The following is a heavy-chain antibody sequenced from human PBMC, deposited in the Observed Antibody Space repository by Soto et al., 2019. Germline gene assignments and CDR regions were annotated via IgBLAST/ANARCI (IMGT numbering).Heavy chain of an antibody. CDR3: VRDVWQQSPCDV. V-gene: IGHV1-18*01. Sequence: QVQLVQSGAEVKEFGASVKVSCKASGYTFVSHGISWVRQAPGQVFEWMGWISADNDNGNSAQKLQDRVTMTIETSTNTAYMELRNLTSDDTALYYWVRDVWQQSPCDVWGQGTLVTVSS. D-gene: IGHD6-13*01. J-gene: IGHJ4*02. CDR1: GYTFVSHG. CDR2: ISADNDNG.